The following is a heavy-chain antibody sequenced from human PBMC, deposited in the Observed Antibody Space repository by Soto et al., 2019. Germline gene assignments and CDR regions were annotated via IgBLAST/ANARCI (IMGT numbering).Heavy chain of an antibody. CDR1: GFTFSSYG. D-gene: IGHD2-15*01. Sequence: GGSLRLSCAASGFTFSSYGMHWVRQAPGKGLEWVSVIRDNGSNKYYADSVKGRFTISRDNSKNTLYLQMNSLRAEDTALYYCAKNPESGIVAWSYFDYWGQGTLVTVSS. CDR2: IRDNGSNK. CDR3: AKNPESGIVAWSYFDY. J-gene: IGHJ4*02. V-gene: IGHV3-33*06.